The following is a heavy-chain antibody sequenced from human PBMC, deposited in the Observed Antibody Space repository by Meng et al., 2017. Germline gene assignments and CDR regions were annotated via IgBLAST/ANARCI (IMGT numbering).Heavy chain of an antibody. CDR1: GGSISSSNW. CDR2: IYHSGST. CDR3: ASDSSGSEDY. Sequence: VRVERAGPRVGKPLGTRSLSCAVSGGSISSSNWWSGVRQPPGKGLEWIGEIYHSGSTNYNQSPKSRVTISVDKSKNQFSLKLSSVTAADTAVYYCASDSSGSEDYWGQGTLVTVSS. D-gene: IGHD3-22*01. J-gene: IGHJ4*02. V-gene: IGHV4-4*03.